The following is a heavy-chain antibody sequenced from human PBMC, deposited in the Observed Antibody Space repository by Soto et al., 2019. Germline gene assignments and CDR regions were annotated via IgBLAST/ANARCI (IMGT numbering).Heavy chain of an antibody. Sequence: SETLSLTCAVYGGSFSGYYWSWIRQPPGKGLEWIGEINHSGSTNYNPSLKSRVTISVDTSKNQFSLKLSSVTAADTAVYYCARGRSRVVVVPGRPYYMDVWGKGTTVTVSS. CDR2: INHSGST. D-gene: IGHD2-2*01. J-gene: IGHJ6*03. CDR1: GGSFSGYY. V-gene: IGHV4-34*01. CDR3: ARGRSRVVVVPGRPYYMDV.